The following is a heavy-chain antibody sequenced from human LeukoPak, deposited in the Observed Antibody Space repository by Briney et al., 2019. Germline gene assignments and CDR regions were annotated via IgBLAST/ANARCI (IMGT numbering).Heavy chain of an antibody. CDR3: ARTRYYYNSRSYGAPYYFDY. D-gene: IGHD3-10*01. Sequence: PSETLSLTCTVSGGSISSSSYYWGWIRQPPGKGLEWIGSIYYSGSTYYNPSLKSRVTISVDTSKNQFSLKLSSVTAADTAVYYCARTRYYYNSRSYGAPYYFDYWGQGTPVTVSS. CDR2: IYYSGST. CDR1: GGSISSSSYY. V-gene: IGHV4-39*01. J-gene: IGHJ4*02.